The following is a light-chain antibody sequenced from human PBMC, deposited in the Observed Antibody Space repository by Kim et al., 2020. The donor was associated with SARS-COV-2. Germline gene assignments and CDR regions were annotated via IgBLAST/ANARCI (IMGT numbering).Light chain of an antibody. J-gene: IGKJ2*01. CDR2: GAS. CDR3: QQYGSSPPYT. CDR1: QSVSSSY. Sequence: SPGERATLSCRVSQSVSSSYLAGYQQKPGQAPRLLIYGASSRATGIPDRFSGSGSGTDFTLTTSRLEPEDFAVYYCQQYGSSPPYTFGQGTKLEI. V-gene: IGKV3-20*01.